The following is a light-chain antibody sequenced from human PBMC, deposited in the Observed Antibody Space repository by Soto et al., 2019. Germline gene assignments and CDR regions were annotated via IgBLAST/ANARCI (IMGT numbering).Light chain of an antibody. V-gene: IGLV2-14*01. CDR1: SSDIGVYKF. CDR2: EVS. J-gene: IGLJ7*01. Sequence: QSALTQPASVSGSPGQSITISCTGTSSDIGVYKFVSWYQQHPGKAPRLVIYEVSYRPSGVSNRFSGSKSGNAASLSISGLQAEDEADYYCSSYTSRTTVVFGGGTQLTVL. CDR3: SSYTSRTTVV.